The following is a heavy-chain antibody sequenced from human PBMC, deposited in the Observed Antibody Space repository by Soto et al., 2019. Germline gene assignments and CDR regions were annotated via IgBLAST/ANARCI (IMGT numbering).Heavy chain of an antibody. CDR1: GGSISSSSYY. V-gene: IGHV4-39*01. CDR2: IYYSGST. CDR3: ASPTEGLTVTSSYWYFDL. D-gene: IGHD4-17*01. J-gene: IGHJ2*01. Sequence: QLQLQESGPGLVKPSETLSLTCTVSGGSISSSSYYWGWIRQPPGKGLEWIGSIYYSGSTYYNPSLKSRVTISVDTSKNQFSLKLSSVTAADTAVYYCASPTEGLTVTSSYWYFDLWGRGTLVTVSS.